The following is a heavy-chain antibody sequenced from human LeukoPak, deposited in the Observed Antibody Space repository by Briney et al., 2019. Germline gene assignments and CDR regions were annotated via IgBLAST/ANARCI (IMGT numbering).Heavy chain of an antibody. Sequence: SSETLSLTCAVSGGSLSGHYWNWIRQPPGKGLEWIGEINHGGSTNYNPSLKSRVTISVDTSQNQFSLRLSSVTAADTAVYYCARGRYVTTRGGAAAGFLDYWGQGTLVTVST. CDR1: GGSLSGHY. D-gene: IGHD6-13*01. V-gene: IGHV4-34*01. CDR3: ARGRYVTTRGGAAAGFLDY. CDR2: INHGGST. J-gene: IGHJ4*02.